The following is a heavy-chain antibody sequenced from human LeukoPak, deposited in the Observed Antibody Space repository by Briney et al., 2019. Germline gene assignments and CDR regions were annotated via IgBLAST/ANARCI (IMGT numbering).Heavy chain of an antibody. V-gene: IGHV3-66*01. J-gene: IGHJ6*02. CDR1: GFTVSSDY. Sequence: GGSLRLSCAASGFTVSSDYMSWVRQAPGKGLEWVSVIYGGGTTYYADSVKGRFTISRDNSKNTLFLQMNSLRAEDTALYYCARDPGIANGMGDWGQGTTVSVFS. D-gene: IGHD1-26*01. CDR3: ARDPGIANGMGD. CDR2: IYGGGTT.